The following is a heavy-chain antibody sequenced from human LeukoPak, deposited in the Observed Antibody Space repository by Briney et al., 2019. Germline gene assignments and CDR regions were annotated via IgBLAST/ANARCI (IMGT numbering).Heavy chain of an antibody. D-gene: IGHD3-10*01. V-gene: IGHV1-2*02. J-gene: IGHJ4*02. Sequence: SVMVSCKASGYTFNKYGISWVRQAPGQGLEWMGWINPNSGGTNYAESFQGRVTMTSDTPITTAYMDLSRLTSDDTAVYYCARRADAGNYLMDYWGQRALGTVSS. CDR1: GYTFNKYG. CDR3: ARRADAGNYLMDY. CDR2: INPNSGGT.